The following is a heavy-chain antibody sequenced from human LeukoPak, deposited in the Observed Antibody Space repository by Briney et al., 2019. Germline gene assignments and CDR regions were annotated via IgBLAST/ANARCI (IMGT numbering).Heavy chain of an antibody. D-gene: IGHD2-21*02. CDR3: ARDRHSTLAYCGGDCYTDAFDI. CDR1: GYSISSGYY. V-gene: IGHV4-38-2*02. J-gene: IGHJ3*02. Sequence: SETLSLTCTVSGYSISSGYYWGWIRPPPGKGLEWIGSIYYSGSTYYNPSLKSRVTISVDTSKNQFSLKLSSVTAADTAVYYCARDRHSTLAYCGGDCYTDAFDIWGQGTMVTVSS. CDR2: IYYSGST.